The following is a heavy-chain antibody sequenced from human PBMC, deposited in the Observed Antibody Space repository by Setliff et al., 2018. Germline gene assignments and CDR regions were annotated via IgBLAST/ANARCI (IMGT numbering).Heavy chain of an antibody. V-gene: IGHV4-59*01. D-gene: IGHD1-26*01. CDR2: IYYSGST. CDR3: ARVGSYGGEYFHQ. J-gene: IGHJ1*01. CDR1: GGSISSYY. Sequence: PSETLSLTCTVSGGSISSYYWSWIRQPPGKGLEWIGYIYYSGSTNYNPALKSRVIISVDTSKNQFSLKLSSVTAADTAVYYCARVGSYGGEYFHQWGQVTLVTVSS.